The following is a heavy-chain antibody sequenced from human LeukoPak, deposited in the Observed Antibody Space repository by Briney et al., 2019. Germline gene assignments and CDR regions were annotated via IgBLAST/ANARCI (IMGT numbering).Heavy chain of an antibody. Sequence: SETLSLTCAVYGGSFSGYYWSWIRQPPGKGLEWIGEINHSGSTNDNPSLKSRVTISVDTSKNQFSLKLSSVTAADTAVYYCARGEEDGYNLWAFDIWGQGTMVTVSS. V-gene: IGHV4-34*01. CDR2: INHSGST. CDR1: GGSFSGYY. D-gene: IGHD5-24*01. J-gene: IGHJ3*02. CDR3: ARGEEDGYNLWAFDI.